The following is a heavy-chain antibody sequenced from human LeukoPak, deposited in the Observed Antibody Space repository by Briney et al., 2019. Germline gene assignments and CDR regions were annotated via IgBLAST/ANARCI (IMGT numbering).Heavy chain of an antibody. V-gene: IGHV4-39*01. CDR1: GGSTSSSSYY. Sequence: KRSETLSLTCTVSGGSTSSSSYYWGWIRQPPGKGLEWIASICYSGSTYYNPSLKSRVTISVDTSKNQFSLKLNSVTAADTAVYYCARHIHRQWPAENDYWGQGILVTVPS. CDR3: ARHIHRQWPAENDY. J-gene: IGHJ4*02. CDR2: ICYSGST. D-gene: IGHD6-19*01.